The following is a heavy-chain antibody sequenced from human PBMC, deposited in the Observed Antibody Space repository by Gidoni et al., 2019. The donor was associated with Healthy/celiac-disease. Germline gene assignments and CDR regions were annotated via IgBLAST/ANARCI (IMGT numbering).Heavy chain of an antibody. V-gene: IGHV1-8*01. J-gene: IGHJ6*02. Sequence: QVQLVQSGAAVTKPGASVKVSCKASGYTFPSYHNNWVRQATGQGREWMGWMNPNSGNTGDAQKFQGRVTMTRNTSISTAYMELSSLRSEDTAVYYCARGRYYGSGSYIYYGMDVWGQGTTVTVSS. CDR1: GYTFPSYH. CDR3: ARGRYYGSGSYIYYGMDV. CDR2: MNPNSGNT. D-gene: IGHD3-10*01.